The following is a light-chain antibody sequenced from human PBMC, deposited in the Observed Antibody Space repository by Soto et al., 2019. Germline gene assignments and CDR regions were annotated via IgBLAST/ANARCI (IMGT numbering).Light chain of an antibody. CDR3: AAWDDSLNGYV. CDR1: SSNIGSNT. Sequence: QSVLTQPLSASGPPGQRATISCSGSSSNIGSNTVNWYQQLPGTAPQLLIYSNNQLPSGAPHRFSGSQSGTAASLAISGLQSEDEADYYCAAWDDSLNGYVFGTGTKVTVL. CDR2: SNN. J-gene: IGLJ1*01. V-gene: IGLV1-44*01.